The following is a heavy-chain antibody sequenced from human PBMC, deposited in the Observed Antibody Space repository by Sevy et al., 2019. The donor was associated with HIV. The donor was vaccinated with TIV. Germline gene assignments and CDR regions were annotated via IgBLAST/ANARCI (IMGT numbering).Heavy chain of an antibody. CDR1: GGSINSDH. J-gene: IGHJ3*02. Sequence: SETLSLTCTVSGGSINSDHWNWIRQPPGKGLEWIGYVYYTGGTNYNPTLKNRVTISVDRTKNQFSLKLTSVTAADTAVYYCARRNDFDIWGQATMVTVSS. CDR2: VYYTGGT. CDR3: ARRNDFDI. V-gene: IGHV4-59*08.